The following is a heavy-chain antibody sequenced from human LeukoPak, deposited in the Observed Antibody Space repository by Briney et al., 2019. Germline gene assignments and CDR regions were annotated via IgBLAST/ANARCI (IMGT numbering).Heavy chain of an antibody. CDR3: AQGFSSGWYPS. J-gene: IGHJ5*02. D-gene: IGHD6-19*01. CDR1: GFSVSSFG. CDR2: ISLNGETT. Sequence: GGSLRLSCAVSGFSVSSFGMSWVRQAPGKGLEWISAISLNGETTWYADSVKGRFIISRDNSKNTLYLQLTSLRAEDTAVYYCAQGFSSGWYPSWGQGSLVSVSS. V-gene: IGHV3-23*01.